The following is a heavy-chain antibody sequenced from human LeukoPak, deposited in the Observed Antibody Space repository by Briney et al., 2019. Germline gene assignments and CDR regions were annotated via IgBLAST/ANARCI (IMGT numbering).Heavy chain of an antibody. CDR1: GYTFTSYD. D-gene: IGHD3-3*01. CDR3: ARDLLIFGVVLPGIKDY. J-gene: IGHJ4*02. CDR2: MNPNSGNT. Sequence: ASVKVSCKASGYTFTSYDINWVRQATGQGLEWMGWMNPNSGNTGYAQKFQGRVTITRNTSISTAYMELSSLRSEDTAVYYCARDLLIFGVVLPGIKDYWGQGTLVTVSS. V-gene: IGHV1-8*03.